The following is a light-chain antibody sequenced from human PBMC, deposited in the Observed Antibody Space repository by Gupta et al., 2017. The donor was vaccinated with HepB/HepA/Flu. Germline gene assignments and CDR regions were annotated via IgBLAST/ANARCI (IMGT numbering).Light chain of an antibody. V-gene: IGKV1-39*01. CDR2: AAS. Sequence: DIQMTQSPSSLSASVGDRVTITCRASQSISSYLNWYQQKPGKAPKLLIYAASSLQSGVPSRFSGSGSGTDFTVTISSLQPEDFATYYCQQSYSIPCSFGQGTKLEIK. J-gene: IGKJ2*04. CDR3: QQSYSIPCS. CDR1: QSISSY.